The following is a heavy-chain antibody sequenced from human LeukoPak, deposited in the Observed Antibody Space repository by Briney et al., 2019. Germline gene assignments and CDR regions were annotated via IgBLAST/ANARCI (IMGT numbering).Heavy chain of an antibody. J-gene: IGHJ4*02. Sequence: GGSLRLSCADSGFTFGSYAMSWVRQAPGKGLEWVSAISGSGGSTYYADSVKGRFTISRDNSKNTLYLQMNSLRAEDTAVYYCAKQYSSGWYLFDYWGQGTLVTVSS. D-gene: IGHD6-19*01. CDR1: GFTFGSYA. V-gene: IGHV3-23*01. CDR3: AKQYSSGWYLFDY. CDR2: ISGSGGST.